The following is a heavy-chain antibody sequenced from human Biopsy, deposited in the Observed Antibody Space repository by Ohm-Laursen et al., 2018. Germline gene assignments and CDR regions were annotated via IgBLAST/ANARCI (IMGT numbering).Heavy chain of an antibody. CDR3: ARFPLGAYDDSGSYRAVEHWYFDL. D-gene: IGHD3-22*01. J-gene: IGHJ2*01. CDR1: GGTFTNHA. CDR2: SIPLFNTA. Sequence: GPSVKVSCKASGGTFTNHAVGWGRQAPGQGLEWVGSSIPLFNTANYADKFQGRVTLTADKSTTTAYMELSSLRSEDTAIYYCARFPLGAYDDSGSYRAVEHWYFDLWGRGTLVPVSS. V-gene: IGHV1-69*06.